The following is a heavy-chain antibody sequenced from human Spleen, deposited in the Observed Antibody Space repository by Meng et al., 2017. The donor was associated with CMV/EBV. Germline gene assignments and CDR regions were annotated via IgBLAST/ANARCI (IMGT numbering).Heavy chain of an antibody. D-gene: IGHD2-21*02. CDR3: ARGYGDLHTFDP. V-gene: IGHV3-30-3*01. J-gene: IGHJ5*02. Sequence: WGGSGINISSNRMHWVRQAPGKERQGVAVKTYNGSNKNYTDSLKSRFTIYRDNSKNALYLRMNGLKAEDAAVYYCARGYGDLHTFDPWGQGTLVTVSS. CDR2: KTYNGSNK. CDR1: GINISSNR.